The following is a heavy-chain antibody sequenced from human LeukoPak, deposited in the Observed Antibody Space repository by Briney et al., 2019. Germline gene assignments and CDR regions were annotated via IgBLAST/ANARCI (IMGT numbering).Heavy chain of an antibody. J-gene: IGHJ4*02. V-gene: IGHV3-23*01. CDR2: LSGSGDST. D-gene: IGHD6-6*01. CDR3: ARDRPLQQLVGYYFDY. Sequence: GGSLRLSCAASGFTFSSYAMSWVRQTPGKGLEWVSTLSGSGDSTYYAASVKGRFTISRDNAKNSLYLQMNSLRAEDTAVYYCARDRPLQQLVGYYFDYWGQGTLVTVSS. CDR1: GFTFSSYA.